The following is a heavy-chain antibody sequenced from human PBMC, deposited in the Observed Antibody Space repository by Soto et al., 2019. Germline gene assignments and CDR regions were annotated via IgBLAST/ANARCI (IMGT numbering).Heavy chain of an antibody. CDR1: GGTFSSYA. CDR3: ARATTVVTNNWFDP. V-gene: IGHV1-69*13. J-gene: IGHJ5*02. CDR2: IIPIFGTA. D-gene: IGHD4-17*01. Sequence: SVKVSCKASGGTFSSYAISWVRQAPGQGLEWMGGIIPIFGTADYAQKFQGRVTITADESTSTAYMELSSLRSEDTAVYYCARATTVVTNNWFDPWGQGTLVTVSS.